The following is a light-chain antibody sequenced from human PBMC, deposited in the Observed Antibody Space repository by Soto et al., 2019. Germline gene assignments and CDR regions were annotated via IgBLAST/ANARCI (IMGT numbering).Light chain of an antibody. CDR3: QQYGSSPST. CDR2: GAS. CDR1: QSVSSY. V-gene: IGKV3-20*01. Sequence: EIVLRQSPGTVSLSPGERATLSCRASQSVSSYLVWYQQNRGQAPRLLIYGASSRATGIPDRFSGSGSGTDFTLTISRLEPEDFAVYYCQQYGSSPSTFGQGTRLEI. J-gene: IGKJ5*01.